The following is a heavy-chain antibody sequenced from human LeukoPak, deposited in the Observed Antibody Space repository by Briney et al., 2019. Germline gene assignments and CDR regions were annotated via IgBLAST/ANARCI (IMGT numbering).Heavy chain of an antibody. CDR2: INSDGGIT. J-gene: IGHJ6*02. CDR1: GFTFSPYW. Sequence: RPGGSLRLSCAASGFTFSPYWMHWVRQAPGKGLVWVSRINSDGGITSYADSVKGRFTISRDNAKNSLYLQMNSLRAEDTAVYYCARGNYYYYAMDVWGQGTTVTVSS. V-gene: IGHV3-74*01. CDR3: ARGNYYYYAMDV.